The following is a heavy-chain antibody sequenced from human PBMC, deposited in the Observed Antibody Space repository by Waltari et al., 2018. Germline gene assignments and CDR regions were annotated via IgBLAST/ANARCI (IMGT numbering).Heavy chain of an antibody. CDR3: ARTGARWLQFAAFDI. V-gene: IGHV3-7*01. Sequence: EVLLVDSGGGLVQTGGSLRVCCAASRFTFSTYGRNCVRQAPGNGLEWVANINQDGSEEYYVDSVKGRFTISRDNAKNSLYLEMKTLRAEDTAIYYCARTGARWLQFAAFDIWGQGTMVTVSS. CDR1: RFTFSTYG. D-gene: IGHD5-12*01. CDR2: INQDGSEE. J-gene: IGHJ3*02.